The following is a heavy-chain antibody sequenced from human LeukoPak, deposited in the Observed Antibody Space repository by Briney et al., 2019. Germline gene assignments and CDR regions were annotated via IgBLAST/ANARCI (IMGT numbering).Heavy chain of an antibody. Sequence: ASVKVSCKTSGYTFTSHDINWVRQATGQGLEWTGWISAYNGNTNYAQKLQGRVTMTTDTSTSTAYMELRSLRSDDTAVYYCARDWHYDSSGYYYGLSDYYYGMDVWGQGTTVTVSS. J-gene: IGHJ6*02. V-gene: IGHV1-18*01. CDR2: ISAYNGNT. D-gene: IGHD3-22*01. CDR3: ARDWHYDSSGYYYGLSDYYYGMDV. CDR1: GYTFTSHD.